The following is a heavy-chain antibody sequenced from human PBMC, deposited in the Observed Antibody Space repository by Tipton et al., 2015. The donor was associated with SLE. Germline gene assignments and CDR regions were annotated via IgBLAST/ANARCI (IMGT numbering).Heavy chain of an antibody. V-gene: IGHV3-15*01. Sequence: SLRLSCAASGFTFSNAWMSWVRQAPGKGLEWVGRIKSKTDGGTTDYAAPVKGRFTISRDDSKNTLYLQMNSLKTEDTAVYYCTTDLSSYDAFDIWGQGTMVTVSS. D-gene: IGHD6-13*01. CDR3: TTDLSSYDAFDI. CDR1: GFTFSNAW. CDR2: IKSKTDGGTT. J-gene: IGHJ3*02.